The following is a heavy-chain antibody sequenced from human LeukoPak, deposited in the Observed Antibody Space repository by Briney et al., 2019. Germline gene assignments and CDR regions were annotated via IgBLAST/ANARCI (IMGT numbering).Heavy chain of an antibody. CDR3: ARDGRLGYYYYYMDV. J-gene: IGHJ6*03. CDR2: IIPIFGTA. CDR1: GGTFSSYA. V-gene: IGHV1-69*05. D-gene: IGHD2-15*01. Sequence: ASVKVSCKASGGTFSSYAISWVRQAPGQGLEWMGGIIPIFGTANYAQKFQGRVTITTDESTSTAYMELSSLRSEGTAVYYCARDGRLGYYYYYMDVWGKGTTVTVSS.